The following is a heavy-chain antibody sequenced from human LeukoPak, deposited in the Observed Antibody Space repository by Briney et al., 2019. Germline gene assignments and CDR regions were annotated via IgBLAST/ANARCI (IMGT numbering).Heavy chain of an antibody. CDR1: GFTFSSYA. CDR2: ISGSGGST. Sequence: PGGSLRLSCAASGFTFSSYAMSWVRQAPGKGLEWVSAISGSGGSTYYADSVKGRFTISRDNSKNTLYLQMNSLRAEDTAVYYCAKLPKFLYYYGSGSYYNEDAFDIWGQGTMVTVSS. D-gene: IGHD3-10*01. V-gene: IGHV3-23*01. CDR3: AKLPKFLYYYGSGSYYNEDAFDI. J-gene: IGHJ3*02.